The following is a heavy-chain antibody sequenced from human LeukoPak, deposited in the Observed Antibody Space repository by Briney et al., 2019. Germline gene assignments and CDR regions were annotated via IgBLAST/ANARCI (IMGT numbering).Heavy chain of an antibody. J-gene: IGHJ4*02. CDR1: GGSIRSTTYY. Sequence: ETLSLTCSVSGGSIRSTTYYWGWIRQPPGKGLEWIGSIYYSGSTYYNPSLKSRVTISVDTSKNQFSLKLSSVTAADTAVYYCASGYSYDLFDYWGQGTLVTVSS. D-gene: IGHD5-18*01. CDR2: IYYSGST. V-gene: IGHV4-39*01. CDR3: ASGYSYDLFDY.